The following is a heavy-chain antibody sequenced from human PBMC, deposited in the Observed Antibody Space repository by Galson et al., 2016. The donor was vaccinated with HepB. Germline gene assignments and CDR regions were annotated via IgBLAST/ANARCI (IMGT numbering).Heavy chain of an antibody. D-gene: IGHD6-19*01. Sequence: SLRLSCAASGFTFSTYNMNWVRQAPGKGLEWVSSISSSSTYIYYADSVKGRFTISRDNAKRSLCLQMNSLRAEDTAVYYCSANQWLDDYWGQGTLVTVSS. V-gene: IGHV3-21*01. CDR1: GFTFSTYN. J-gene: IGHJ4*02. CDR3: SANQWLDDY. CDR2: ISSSSTYI.